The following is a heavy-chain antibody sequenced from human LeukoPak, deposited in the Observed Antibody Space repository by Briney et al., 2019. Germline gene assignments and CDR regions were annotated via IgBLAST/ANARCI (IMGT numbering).Heavy chain of an antibody. J-gene: IGHJ3*02. CDR2: IYYSVST. CDR3: ACAQSGTYALDI. CDR1: GGSIGTYY. V-gene: IGHV4-59*01. Sequence: PSETVSLTCTVSGGSIGTYYWNWARQSPGKGRAWIGYIYYSVSTGYNPSLKSRVTISVDTSENQLSLKLSSVTAANSAVEYRACAQSGTYALDIWGQGTMVTVSS. D-gene: IGHD1-1*01.